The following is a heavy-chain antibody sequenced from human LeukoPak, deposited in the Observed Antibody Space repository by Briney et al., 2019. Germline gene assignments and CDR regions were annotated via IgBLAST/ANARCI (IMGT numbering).Heavy chain of an antibody. Sequence: GGSLRLSCAASGLTLSTYWVHWVRHAPGKGLVWVSHISRDGSSTSYADCVRGRFTISRDNAKNTVYLQMNSLRAEDTAVYYCARPYCSSDTCYSPPDYWGQGTLVTVSS. CDR1: GLTLSTYW. CDR3: ARPYCSSDTCYSPPDY. V-gene: IGHV3-74*01. J-gene: IGHJ4*02. CDR2: ISRDGSST. D-gene: IGHD2-15*01.